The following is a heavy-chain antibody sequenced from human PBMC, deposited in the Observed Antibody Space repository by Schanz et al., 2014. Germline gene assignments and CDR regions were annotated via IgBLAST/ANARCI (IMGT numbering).Heavy chain of an antibody. CDR2: INTGSNYI. CDR1: GFSFSDYY. J-gene: IGHJ2*01. D-gene: IGHD1-26*01. Sequence: QVHLLESGGGLVEPGGSLRLSCAASGFSFSDYYMSWIRQAPGKGLEWISFINTGSNYINYADSVKGRFTISRDNTKNSLFLQLNSLRADDTAVYYCARNRGSGGQNWYFDLWGRGNLVTVSS. V-gene: IGHV3-11*03. CDR3: ARNRGSGGQNWYFDL.